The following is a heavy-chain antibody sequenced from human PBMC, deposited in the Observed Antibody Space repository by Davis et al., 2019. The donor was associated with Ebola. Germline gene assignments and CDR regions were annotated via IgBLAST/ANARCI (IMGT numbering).Heavy chain of an antibody. CDR1: GYSISSGYY. Sequence: PSETLSLTCTVSGYSISSGYYWGWIRQPPGKGLEWIGSIYHRGSTYYNPSLKSRVTISVDTSKNQFSLKLSSVTAADTAVYYCARDIGTVVVAATGVTGWFDPWGQGTLVTVSS. V-gene: IGHV4-38-2*02. CDR2: IYHRGST. J-gene: IGHJ5*02. CDR3: ARDIGTVVVAATGVTGWFDP. D-gene: IGHD2-15*01.